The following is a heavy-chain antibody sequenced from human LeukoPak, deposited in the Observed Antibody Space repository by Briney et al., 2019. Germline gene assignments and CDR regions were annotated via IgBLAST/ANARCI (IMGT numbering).Heavy chain of an antibody. CDR3: ARADGATVVFDY. D-gene: IGHD4/OR15-4a*01. J-gene: IGHJ4*02. CDR2: ISSNGGST. Sequence: PGGSLRLSCAASGFTFSSYAMHWVRQAPGKGLEYVSAISSNGGSTYYANSVRGRFTISRDNSKNTLYLQMGSLRAEDMAVYYCARADGATVVFDYWGQGTLVTVSS. CDR1: GFTFSSYA. V-gene: IGHV3-64*01.